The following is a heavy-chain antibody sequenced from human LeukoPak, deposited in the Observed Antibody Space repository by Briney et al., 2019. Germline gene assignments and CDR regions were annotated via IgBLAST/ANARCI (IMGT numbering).Heavy chain of an antibody. CDR2: IQKDGGSK. Sequence: PGGSLRLSCAASGFTFSNYVMNWVRQAPGKGLEWVTFIQKDGGSKFYADSVKGRFTISRDNSKNTLYLQMNSLRAEDTAVYYCARDTFERKDRIAAAGTAPPDYWGQGTLVTVSS. J-gene: IGHJ4*02. D-gene: IGHD6-13*01. CDR1: GFTFSNYV. V-gene: IGHV3-30*02. CDR3: ARDTFERKDRIAAAGTAPPDY.